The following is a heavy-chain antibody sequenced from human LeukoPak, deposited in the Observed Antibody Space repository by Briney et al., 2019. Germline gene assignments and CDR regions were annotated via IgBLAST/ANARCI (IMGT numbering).Heavy chain of an antibody. CDR2: IYYSGST. J-gene: IGHJ5*02. Sequence: SETLSLTCTVSGGSISSYYWSWIRQPPGKGLEWIGYIYYSGSTNYNPSLKSRVTISVDTSKNQFSLKLSSVTAADTAVYYCARLNTLWFDPWGQGTLVTVSS. CDR1: GGSISSYY. CDR3: ARLNTLWFDP. V-gene: IGHV4-59*12.